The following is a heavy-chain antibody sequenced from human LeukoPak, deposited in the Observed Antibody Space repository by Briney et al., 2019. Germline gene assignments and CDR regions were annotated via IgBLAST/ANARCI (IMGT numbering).Heavy chain of an antibody. V-gene: IGHV4-39*07. CDR2: IYSSGST. CDR3: AREMYYYDSSGYLYYFDY. Sequence: SETLSLTCAVSGGSISGRNYYWGWIRQTPGKGLEWIGSIYSSGSTYYNPSLKSPFTISVDTSKNQFSLKLSSVTAADTAVYYCAREMYYYDSSGYLYYFDYWGQGTTVTVSS. CDR1: GGSISGRNYY. J-gene: IGHJ4*02. D-gene: IGHD3-22*01.